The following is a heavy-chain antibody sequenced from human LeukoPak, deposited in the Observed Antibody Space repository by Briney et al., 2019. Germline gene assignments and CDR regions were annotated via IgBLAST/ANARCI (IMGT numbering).Heavy chain of an antibody. CDR3: AKLLSYGSGSYYYYFDY. CDR2: ISGSGGST. V-gene: IGHV3-23*01. Sequence: GGSLRLSCAASGFTFSRYAMRWVREARGKGREWGSAISGSGGSTYYADSVKGRFTISRDNSKNTLYLQMNSLRAEDTAVYYCAKLLSYGSGSYYYYFDYWGQGTLVTVSS. CDR1: GFTFSRYA. D-gene: IGHD3-10*01. J-gene: IGHJ4*02.